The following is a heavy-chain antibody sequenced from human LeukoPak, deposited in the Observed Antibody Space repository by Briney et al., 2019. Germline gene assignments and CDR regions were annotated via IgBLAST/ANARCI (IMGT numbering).Heavy chain of an antibody. CDR3: ARVAPTPYYDFWSGYSDGIDY. CDR1: GGSFSGYY. CDR2: INHSGST. J-gene: IGHJ4*02. V-gene: IGHV4-34*01. Sequence: SETLSLTCAVYGGSFSGYYWSWIRQPPGKGLEWIGEINHSGSTNYNPSLKSRVTISVDTSKNQFSLKLSSVTAADTAVYYCARVAPTPYYDFWSGYSDGIDYWGQGTLVTVSS. D-gene: IGHD3-3*01.